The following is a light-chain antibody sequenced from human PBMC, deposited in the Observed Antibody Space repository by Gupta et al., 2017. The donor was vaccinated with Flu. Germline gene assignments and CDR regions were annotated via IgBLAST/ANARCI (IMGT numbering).Light chain of an antibody. V-gene: IGLV2-8*01. CDR2: EAT. J-gene: IGLJ2*01. CDR3: SSFADNNNVI. Sequence: GSPGQSVTISCTGTSSDVGGNDFVSWYQQHPGRAPKLIIFEATKRPSGVPDRFSGSKSGNTASLTVSGLQTEDEAHYYCSSFADNNNVIFGGGTKLTVL. CDR1: SSDVGGNDF.